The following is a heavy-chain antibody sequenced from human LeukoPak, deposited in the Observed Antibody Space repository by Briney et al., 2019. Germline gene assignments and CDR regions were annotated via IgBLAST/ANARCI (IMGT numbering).Heavy chain of an antibody. J-gene: IGHJ4*02. Sequence: GGSLRLSCAASGFTFSSYGMHWVRQAPGKGLEWVAVISYDGSNKYYADSVKGRFTISRDNSKNTLYLQMNSLRAEDTAVYYCAKEQSLSRLWDLDYWGQGTLVTVSS. CDR3: AKEQSLSRLWDLDY. CDR2: ISYDGSNK. V-gene: IGHV3-30*18. CDR1: GFTFSSYG. D-gene: IGHD2/OR15-2a*01.